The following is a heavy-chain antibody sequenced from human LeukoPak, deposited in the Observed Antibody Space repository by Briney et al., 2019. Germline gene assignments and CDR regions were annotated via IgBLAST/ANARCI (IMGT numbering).Heavy chain of an antibody. J-gene: IGHJ4*02. CDR1: GFIFDDYG. Sequence: PGGSLRLSCAASGFIFDDYGMSWVRQAPGKGLEWVSSISSSSSYIYYADSVKGRFTISRDNAKNSLYLQMNSLRAEDTAVYYCARAAENYGGRFDSWGQGTLVTVSS. V-gene: IGHV3-21*01. CDR2: ISSSSSYI. D-gene: IGHD3-16*01. CDR3: ARAAENYGGRFDS.